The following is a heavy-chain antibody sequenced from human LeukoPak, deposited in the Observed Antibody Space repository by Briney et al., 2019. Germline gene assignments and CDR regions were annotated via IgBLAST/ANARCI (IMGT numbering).Heavy chain of an antibody. V-gene: IGHV3-30*02. J-gene: IGHJ5*02. CDR2: LRYDGSNK. CDR3: ANTLRRP. CDR1: GLPFSSYG. Sequence: GVSLRLSCAASGLPFSSYGMHWVRKSPGKELVWVAFLRYDGSNKYHEYSVKGRFTISRDNYKHTLYLQMNSRRAEDTAAYYCANTLRRPWGQGTLVTVSS.